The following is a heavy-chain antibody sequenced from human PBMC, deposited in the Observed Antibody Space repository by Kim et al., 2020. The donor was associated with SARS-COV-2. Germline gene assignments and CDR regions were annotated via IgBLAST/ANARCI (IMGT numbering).Heavy chain of an antibody. CDR3: ARVGAMKDGTGWFGP. J-gene: IGHJ5*02. Sequence: GGSLRLSCAASGFTFNIYWMSWVRQAPGKGLEWVANIKQDGSEKYYVDSVKGRFIISRDNTENSLYLQMNSLRAEDTAVYYCARVGAMKDGTGWFGPWGQGTLVTVSS. V-gene: IGHV3-7*01. CDR1: GFTFNIYW. CDR2: IKQDGSEK. D-gene: IGHD1-1*01.